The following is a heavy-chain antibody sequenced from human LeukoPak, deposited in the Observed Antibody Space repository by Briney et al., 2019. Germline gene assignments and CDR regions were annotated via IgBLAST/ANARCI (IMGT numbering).Heavy chain of an antibody. CDR3: AREGLNLIFDY. CDR1: GDSISSGRYY. CDR2: IYYSGST. Sequence: PSETLSLTCTVSGDSISSGRYYWRWLRQPPGKGLEWIGSIYYSGSTYYNPSLKSRVTISVDTSKNQFSLKLSSVTAADTAVYYCAREGLNLIFDYWGEGTLVTVSS. D-gene: IGHD1-14*01. J-gene: IGHJ4*02. V-gene: IGHV4-39*07.